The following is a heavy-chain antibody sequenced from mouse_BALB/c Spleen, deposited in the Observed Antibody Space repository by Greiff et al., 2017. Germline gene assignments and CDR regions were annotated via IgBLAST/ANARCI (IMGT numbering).Heavy chain of an antibody. J-gene: IGHJ2*01. V-gene: IGHV1-87*01. Sequence: VQLQESGAELARPGASVKLSCKASGYTFTSYWMQWVKQRPGQGLEWIGAIYPGDGDTRYTQKFKGKATLTADKASSTAYMQLSSLASEDSAVYYCAREGVLRFFDYWGQGTTLTVSS. CDR3: AREGVLRFFDY. CDR2: IYPGDGDT. D-gene: IGHD1-1*01. CDR1: GYTFTSYW.